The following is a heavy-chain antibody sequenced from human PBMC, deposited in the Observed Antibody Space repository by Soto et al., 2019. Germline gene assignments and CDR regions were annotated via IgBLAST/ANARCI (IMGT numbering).Heavy chain of an antibody. V-gene: IGHV3-23*01. CDR1: GVTFSSYA. Sequence: GGSLRLSCAASGVTFSSYAMSWVRQAPGKGLEWVSAISGSGGSTYYADSVKGRFTISRDNSKNALYLQMNSLRAEDTAVYYCAKSGYSSPPFGFAYGGKGTLVTVPS. J-gene: IGHJ4*02. D-gene: IGHD3-22*01. CDR3: AKSGYSSPPFGFAY. CDR2: ISGSGGST.